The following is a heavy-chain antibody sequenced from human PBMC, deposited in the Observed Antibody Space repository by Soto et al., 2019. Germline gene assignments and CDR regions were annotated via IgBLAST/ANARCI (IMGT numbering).Heavy chain of an antibody. D-gene: IGHD2-21*02. Sequence: SETLSLTCTVSGGSVSSGSYYWSWIRQPPGKGLEWIGYIYYSGSTNYNPSLKSRVTISVDTSKNQFSLKLSSVTAADTAVYYCARGAYCGGDCYQFDYWGQGTLVTVSS. J-gene: IGHJ4*02. CDR3: ARGAYCGGDCYQFDY. CDR1: GGSVSSGSYY. V-gene: IGHV4-61*01. CDR2: IYYSGST.